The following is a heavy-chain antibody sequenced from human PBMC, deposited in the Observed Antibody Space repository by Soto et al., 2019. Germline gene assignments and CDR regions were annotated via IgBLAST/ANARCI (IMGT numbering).Heavy chain of an antibody. V-gene: IGHV3-30*18. CDR2: ISYDGSHK. J-gene: IGHJ4*02. Sequence: GGFLRLSCAGSGFTFSNYGLHWVRQAPGKGLEWVAVISYDGSHKYYADSVKGRFTISRDNSNNMLYLQMDSLRAEDTAVYYCAKDGAPRYCSRSSCHPAGAYWGQGTLVTVSS. CDR1: GFTFSNYG. CDR3: AKDGAPRYCSRSSCHPAGAY. D-gene: IGHD2-15*01.